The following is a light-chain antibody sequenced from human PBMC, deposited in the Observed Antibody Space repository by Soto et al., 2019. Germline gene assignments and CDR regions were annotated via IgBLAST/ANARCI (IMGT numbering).Light chain of an antibody. Sequence: EIVMTQSPATLSLSLGERATLSCRASQSISRNLAWYHQRPGQAPRLLIYAASTRATGIPARFSGSGSGTDFTLTISGLQSEAFGVYFCQQYNNWPPRYTFGQGTKLEIK. CDR3: QQYNNWPPRYT. CDR2: AAS. J-gene: IGKJ2*01. V-gene: IGKV3-15*01. CDR1: QSISRN.